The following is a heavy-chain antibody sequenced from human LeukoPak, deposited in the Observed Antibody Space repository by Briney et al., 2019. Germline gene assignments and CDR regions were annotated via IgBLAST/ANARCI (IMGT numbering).Heavy chain of an antibody. Sequence: PSETLTLTCTVSGGSISSGSYYWSWIRQPAGKGLEWIGRICTSGSTNYNPSLKSRVTISVDTSKNQFSLKLSSVTAADTAVYYCARGSCSTTSCYFYYYMDVWGKGTTVTVSS. CDR1: GGSISSGSYY. J-gene: IGHJ6*03. V-gene: IGHV4-61*02. CDR3: ARGSCSTTSCYFYYYMDV. D-gene: IGHD2-2*01. CDR2: ICTSGST.